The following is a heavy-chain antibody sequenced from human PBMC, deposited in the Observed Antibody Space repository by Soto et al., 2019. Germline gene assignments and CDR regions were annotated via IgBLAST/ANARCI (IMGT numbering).Heavy chain of an antibody. D-gene: IGHD3-22*01. V-gene: IGHV1-69*13. J-gene: IGHJ4*02. Sequence: SVKVSCKASGGTFSSYAISWVRQAPGQGLEWMGGIIPIFGTANYAQKFQGRVTITADESTSTAYMELSSLRPEDTAVYYCARALPHYYDSSGYLDYWGQGXLGTSPQ. CDR2: IIPIFGTA. CDR3: ARALPHYYDSSGYLDY. CDR1: GGTFSSYA.